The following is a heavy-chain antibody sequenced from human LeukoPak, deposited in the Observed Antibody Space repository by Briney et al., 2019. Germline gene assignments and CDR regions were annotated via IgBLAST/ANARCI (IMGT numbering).Heavy chain of an antibody. D-gene: IGHD3-10*01. CDR1: GGTFISYA. J-gene: IGHJ6*02. Sequence: SVKVSCKASGGTFISYAISWVRQAPGQGLEWMGGIIPIFGTANYAQKFQGRVTITADESTSTAYMELSSLRSEDTAVYYCAGNYYGSGSYDYYYYYYGMDVWGQGTTVTVSS. V-gene: IGHV1-69*13. CDR2: IIPIFGTA. CDR3: AGNYYGSGSYDYYYYYYGMDV.